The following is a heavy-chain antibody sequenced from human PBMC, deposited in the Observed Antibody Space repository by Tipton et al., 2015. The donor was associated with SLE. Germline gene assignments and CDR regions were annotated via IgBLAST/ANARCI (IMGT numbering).Heavy chain of an antibody. D-gene: IGHD5-18*01. CDR2: IYHSGST. V-gene: IGHV4-4*02. Sequence: SLRLSCAVSGGSISSSNWWSWVRQPPGKGLEWIGEIYHSGSTNYNPSLKSRVTISVDKSKNQFSLKLSSVTAADTAVYYCARATGKAGYSYGYVNDYWGQGTLVTVSS. J-gene: IGHJ4*02. CDR1: GGSISSSNW. CDR3: ARATGKAGYSYGYVNDY.